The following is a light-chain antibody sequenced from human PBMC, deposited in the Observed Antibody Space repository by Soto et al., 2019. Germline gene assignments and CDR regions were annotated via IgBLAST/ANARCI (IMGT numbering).Light chain of an antibody. V-gene: IGKV3-20*01. J-gene: IGKJ1*01. CDR1: QTISGSY. CDR3: QQYGSSPRT. CDR2: GAS. Sequence: EIVLTQSPGTLSLSPGERATLSCRASQTISGSYLAWYQQKPGQAPRLRIYGASSRASDIPDRFSGSGSGADFTLTISRLEPEDFAVYYCQQYGSSPRTFGQGTKVEI.